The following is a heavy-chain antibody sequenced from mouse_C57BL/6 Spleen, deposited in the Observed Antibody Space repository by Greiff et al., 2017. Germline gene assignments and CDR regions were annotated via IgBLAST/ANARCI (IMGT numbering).Heavy chain of an antibody. D-gene: IGHD1-1*01. Sequence: VKLVESGAELVKPGASVKISCKASGYAFSSYWMNWVKQRPGQGLEWIGQISPGDGDTNYNGKFKGKATLTADKSSSTAYMQLSSLTSEDSAVYFCVRGLLGFDYWGQGTTLTVSS. CDR3: VRGLLGFDY. CDR1: GYAFSSYW. J-gene: IGHJ2*01. V-gene: IGHV1-80*01. CDR2: ISPGDGDT.